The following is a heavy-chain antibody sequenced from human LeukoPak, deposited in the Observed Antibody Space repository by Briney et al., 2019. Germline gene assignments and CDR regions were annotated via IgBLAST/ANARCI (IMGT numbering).Heavy chain of an antibody. J-gene: IGHJ6*02. V-gene: IGHV1-46*01. CDR1: GYNFISYY. Sequence: ASVKVSCKASGYNFISYYMHWVRQAPGQGLEWMGIINPSGGSTSYAQKFQDRVTMTRDTSTSTVYIELSSLKSEDTAVYYCAREDVVLVDAVRYYYYGMDVWGQGTTVTVSS. D-gene: IGHD2-8*01. CDR3: AREDVVLVDAVRYYYYGMDV. CDR2: INPSGGST.